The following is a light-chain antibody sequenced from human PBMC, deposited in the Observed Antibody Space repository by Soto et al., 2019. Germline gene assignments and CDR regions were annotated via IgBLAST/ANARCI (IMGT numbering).Light chain of an antibody. CDR3: QQRSTWPPYT. J-gene: IGKJ2*01. V-gene: IGKV3-11*01. Sequence: IVLTQSPATLSLSPGERATLSCRASQSVSSYLAWYQQKPGQAPRLLIYDASNRATGIPARFSGSGSGTDFTRTISSLEPEDFAVYYCQQRSTWPPYTFGKGTKLEIK. CDR1: QSVSSY. CDR2: DAS.